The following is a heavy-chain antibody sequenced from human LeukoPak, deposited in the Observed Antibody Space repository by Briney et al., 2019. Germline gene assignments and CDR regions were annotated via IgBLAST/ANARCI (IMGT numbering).Heavy chain of an antibody. CDR2: ISAYNGNT. CDR1: GYTFTSYG. Sequence: GASVKVSCKASGYTFTSYGISWVRQAPGQGLEWMGWISAYNGNTNYAQKLQGRVTITRDTSASTAYMELSSLRSEDTAVYYCARAAGARGSSNYYYYYMDVWGKGTTVTVSS. CDR3: ARAAGARGSSNYYYYYMDV. V-gene: IGHV1-18*01. J-gene: IGHJ6*03. D-gene: IGHD2-8*02.